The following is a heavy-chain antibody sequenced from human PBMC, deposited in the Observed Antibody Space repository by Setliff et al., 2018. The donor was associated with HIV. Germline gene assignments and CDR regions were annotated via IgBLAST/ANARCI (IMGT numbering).Heavy chain of an antibody. CDR2: INHSGST. J-gene: IGHJ5*02. D-gene: IGHD3-22*01. CDR3: ARVAYDFSTIYYYENWFDP. CDR1: GGSFTGDY. Sequence: SETLSLTCAVYGGSFTGDYWTWIRQPPGKGLEWIGEINHSGSTNYNPSLKSRLIISVDTSKNQFSLNLNSVTAADTAVYFCARVAYDFSTIYYYENWFDPWGQGILVTVSS. V-gene: IGHV4-34*01.